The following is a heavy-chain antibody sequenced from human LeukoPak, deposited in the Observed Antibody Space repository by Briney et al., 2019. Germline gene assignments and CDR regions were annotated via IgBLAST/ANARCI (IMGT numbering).Heavy chain of an antibody. CDR2: ISSSSSYI. V-gene: IGHV3-21*01. CDR3: ARVGSRGYSYGYYGD. J-gene: IGHJ4*02. CDR1: GFTFSSYS. Sequence: GGSLRLSCAASGFTFSSYSMNWVRQAPGKGLEWVSSISSSSSYIYYADSVEGRFTISRDNAKNSLYLQTNSLRAEDTAVYYCARVGSRGYSYGYYGDWGQGTLVTVSS. D-gene: IGHD5-18*01.